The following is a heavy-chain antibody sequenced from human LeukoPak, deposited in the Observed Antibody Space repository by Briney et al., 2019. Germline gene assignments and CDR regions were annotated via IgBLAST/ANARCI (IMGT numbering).Heavy chain of an antibody. V-gene: IGHV3-66*02. CDR1: GFTVSSNY. J-gene: IGHJ3*02. Sequence: GGSLRLSCAASGFTVSSNYKSWVRQAPGKGLEWVSVIYSGGSTYYADSVKGRFTISRDNSKNTLYLQMNSLRAEDTAVYYCARAGYYYDSSGYDAFDIWGQGTMVTVSS. D-gene: IGHD3-22*01. CDR2: IYSGGST. CDR3: ARAGYYYDSSGYDAFDI.